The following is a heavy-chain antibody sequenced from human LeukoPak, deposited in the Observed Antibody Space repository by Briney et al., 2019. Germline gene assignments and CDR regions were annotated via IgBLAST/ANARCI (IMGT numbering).Heavy chain of an antibody. Sequence: LSLTCAISGDSVASNDAAWSWIRQSPSRGLEWLGRTYNRSKWYYDYASFVKGRIAIVPDTSRNQFSLQLSSVIPDDTAVCCASGWALPSWGQGTQVTVSS. V-gene: IGHV6-1*01. D-gene: IGHD2-2*01. CDR1: GDSVASNDAA. CDR2: TYNRSKWYY. J-gene: IGHJ5*02. CDR3: SGWALPS.